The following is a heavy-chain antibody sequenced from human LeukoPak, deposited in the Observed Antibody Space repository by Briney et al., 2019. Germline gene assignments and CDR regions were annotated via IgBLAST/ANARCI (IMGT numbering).Heavy chain of an antibody. D-gene: IGHD3-22*01. CDR1: GFTFSSYG. V-gene: IGHV3-30*02. J-gene: IGHJ4*02. CDR2: IRYDGSNK. CDR3: ARDRGAYDSSGYFDY. Sequence: GGSLRLSRAASGFTFSSYGMHWVRQAPGKGLEWAAFIRYDGSNKYYADSVKGRFTISRDNSKNTLYLQMNSLRAEDTAVYYCARDRGAYDSSGYFDYWGQGTLVTVSS.